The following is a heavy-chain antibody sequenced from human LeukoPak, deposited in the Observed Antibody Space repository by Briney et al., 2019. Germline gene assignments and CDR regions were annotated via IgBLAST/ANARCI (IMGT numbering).Heavy chain of an antibody. CDR1: GFTFSSYG. Sequence: GGSLRLSCAASGFTFSSYGMHWVRQAPGKGLEWVAFIRYDGSNKYYADSVEGRFTISRDNSKSTLYLQMKSLRAEDSAVYYFAKVQTQYSSGWGRPGPGFAHWAQGPLLPVSS. CDR3: AKVQTQYSSGWGRPGPGFAH. CDR2: IRYDGSNK. V-gene: IGHV3-30*02. J-gene: IGHJ4*02. D-gene: IGHD6-19*01.